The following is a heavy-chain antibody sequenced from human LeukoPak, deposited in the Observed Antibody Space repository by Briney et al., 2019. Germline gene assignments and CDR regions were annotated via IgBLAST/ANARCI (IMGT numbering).Heavy chain of an antibody. CDR2: ISGSGGST. J-gene: IGHJ4*02. Sequence: PSETLSLTCTVSGGSISSYYWSWIRQPPGKGLEWVSAISGSGGSTYYADSVKGRFTISRDNSKNTLYLQMNSLRAEDTAVYYCAKGRGITIFGSFFDYWGQGTLVTVSS. CDR1: GGSISSYY. CDR3: AKGRGITIFGSFFDY. V-gene: IGHV3-23*01. D-gene: IGHD3-3*01.